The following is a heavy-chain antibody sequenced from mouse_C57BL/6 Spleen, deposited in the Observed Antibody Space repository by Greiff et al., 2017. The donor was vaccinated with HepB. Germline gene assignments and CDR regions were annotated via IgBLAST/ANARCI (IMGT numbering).Heavy chain of an antibody. V-gene: IGHV5-12*01. J-gene: IGHJ4*01. Sequence: DVMLVESGGGLVQPGGSLKLSCAASGFTFSDYYMYWVRQTPEKRLEWVAYISNGGGSTYYPDTVKGRFTISRDNAKNTLYLQMSRLKSEDTAMYYCARGPASYAMDYWGQGTSVTVSS. D-gene: IGHD6-1*01. CDR2: ISNGGGST. CDR3: ARGPASYAMDY. CDR1: GFTFSDYY.